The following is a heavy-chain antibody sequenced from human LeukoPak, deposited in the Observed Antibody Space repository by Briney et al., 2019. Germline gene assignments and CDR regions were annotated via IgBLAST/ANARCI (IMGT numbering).Heavy chain of an antibody. CDR2: IRYDGTSQ. CDR1: GFTLSIYG. CDR3: AKDLDGGYCSSTSCSRFDY. Sequence: GGSLRLSCATSGFTLSIYGMHWVRQAPGKGLEWVAFIRYDGTSQYYTDSVKGRFTISRDNSKNTLYLQMNSLRAEDTAVYYCAKDLDGGYCSSTSCSRFDYWGQGTLVTVSS. D-gene: IGHD2-2*01. J-gene: IGHJ4*02. V-gene: IGHV3-30*02.